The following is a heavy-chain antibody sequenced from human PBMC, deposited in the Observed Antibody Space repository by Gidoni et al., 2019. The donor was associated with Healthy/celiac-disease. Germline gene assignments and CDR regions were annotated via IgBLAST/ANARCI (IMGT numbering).Heavy chain of an antibody. V-gene: IGHV3-11*06. D-gene: IGHD3-10*02. J-gene: IGHJ4*02. CDR3: ARDLMVGGAQSNC. Sequence: TTSRDNAKNSLYLQMNSLRAEDTAVYYCARDLMVGGAQSNCWGQGTLVTVSS.